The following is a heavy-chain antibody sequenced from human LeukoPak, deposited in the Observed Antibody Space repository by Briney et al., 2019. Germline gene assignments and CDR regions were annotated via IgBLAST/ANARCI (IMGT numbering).Heavy chain of an antibody. Sequence: ASVKVSCKASGHTFTSYYMHWVRQAPGQGLAWMGIINPSGGSTSYAQKFQGRVTMTRDTSTSTVYMELSSLRSDDTAAYYCAREGTDYGSGTGAFAIWGQGTIVTVSS. D-gene: IGHD3-10*01. CDR2: INPSGGST. V-gene: IGHV1-46*01. CDR3: AREGTDYGSGTGAFAI. J-gene: IGHJ3*02. CDR1: GHTFTSYY.